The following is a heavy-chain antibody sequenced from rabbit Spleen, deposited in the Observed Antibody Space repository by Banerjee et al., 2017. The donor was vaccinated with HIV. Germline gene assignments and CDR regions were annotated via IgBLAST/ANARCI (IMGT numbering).Heavy chain of an antibody. Sequence: QSLEESGGDLVKPEGSLTLTCTASGFSFSSSYYMCWVRQAPGKGLECIACIYGDRGGSTYYANWAKGRFTISRTSSTTVTLEMTSLTAADTATYFCARGSATMTMVIIGYYFNLWGPGTLVTVS. CDR2: IYGDRGGST. CDR3: ARGSATMTMVIIGYYFNL. D-gene: IGHD2-1*01. J-gene: IGHJ4*01. CDR1: GFSFSSSYY. V-gene: IGHV1S40*01.